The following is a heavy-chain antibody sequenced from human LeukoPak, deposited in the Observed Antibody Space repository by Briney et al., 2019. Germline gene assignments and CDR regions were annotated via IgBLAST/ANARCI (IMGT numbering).Heavy chain of an antibody. Sequence: GGSLRLSCAASGFTFSSYSMNWVRQAPGTGLEWVSYISSSSSTIYYADSVKGRFTISRDNAKNSLYLQMNSLRAEDTAVYYCARSPGYCSSTSCYVPYWGQGTLVTVSS. CDR3: ARSPGYCSSTSCYVPY. J-gene: IGHJ4*02. CDR2: ISSSSSTI. D-gene: IGHD2-2*01. V-gene: IGHV3-48*01. CDR1: GFTFSSYS.